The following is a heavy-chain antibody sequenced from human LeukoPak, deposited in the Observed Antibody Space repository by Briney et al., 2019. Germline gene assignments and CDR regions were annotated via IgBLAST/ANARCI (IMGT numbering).Heavy chain of an antibody. J-gene: IGHJ6*02. CDR2: INPNSGGT. CDR1: GYTFTGYY. D-gene: IGHD2-2*01. V-gene: IGHV1-2*02. CDR3: ARDHCTRSSCYEDHYYGMDV. Sequence: ASVKVSCKASGYTFTGYYMHWVRQAPGQGLEWMGWINPNSGGTEYAQKFQGRVTMTRDTSITTAYMELSRPRSDDTAMYYCARDHCTRSSCYEDHYYGMDVWGQGTTVTVPS.